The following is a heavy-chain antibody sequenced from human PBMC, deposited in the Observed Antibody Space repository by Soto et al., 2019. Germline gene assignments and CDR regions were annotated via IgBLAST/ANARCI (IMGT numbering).Heavy chain of an antibody. V-gene: IGHV3-23*01. CDR1: GFTFSSYA. CDR2: ISGSGGST. Sequence: PGGSLRLSCAASGFTFSSYAMSWVRQAPGKGLEWVSAISGSGGSTYYADSVKGRFTISRDNSKNTLYLQMNSLRAEDTAVYYCAKNPEDPHPEWILGRGVMTRSYNWIDPWGQGTLVTVSS. J-gene: IGHJ5*02. D-gene: IGHD3-10*01. CDR3: AKNPEDPHPEWILGRGVMTRSYNWIDP.